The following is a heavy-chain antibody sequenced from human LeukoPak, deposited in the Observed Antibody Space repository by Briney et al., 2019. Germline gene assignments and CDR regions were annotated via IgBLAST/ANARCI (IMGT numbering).Heavy chain of an antibody. D-gene: IGHD1-1*01. J-gene: IGHJ4*02. CDR2: INPNSGGT. CDR1: GYTFTGYY. CDR3: ARDWMSSSNFDY. Sequence: ASVKVSCKASGYTFTGYYMHWVRQAPGQGLEWMGWINPNSGGTNYAQKFQGRVTMTRDTSISTAYMELSRLRSDDTAVYYCARDWMSSSNFDYWGQGTLVTVSS. V-gene: IGHV1-2*02.